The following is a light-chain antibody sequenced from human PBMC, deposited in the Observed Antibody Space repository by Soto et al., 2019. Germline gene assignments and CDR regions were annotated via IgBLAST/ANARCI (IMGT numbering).Light chain of an antibody. J-gene: IGKJ5*01. Sequence: THMTQSPTSLSSSLGDRVTITCRASQSISSYLNWYKQKPGPGPNLLIYAASSLHSGVTSRFSGSGSGTDFTLTIIRLEPEDFATYYCQKSYSTPCTFGQGTRLEIK. CDR1: QSISSY. V-gene: IGKV1-39*01. CDR3: QKSYSTPCT. CDR2: AAS.